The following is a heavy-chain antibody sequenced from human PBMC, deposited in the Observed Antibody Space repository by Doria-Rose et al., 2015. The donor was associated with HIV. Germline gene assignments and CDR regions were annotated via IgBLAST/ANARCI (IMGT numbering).Heavy chain of an antibody. CDR1: GFIFSTYS. D-gene: IGHD6-13*01. Sequence: VQLVQSGGGLVQPGGSLRLSCAASGFIFSTYSMNWVRQAPGKGLEWVSYISGSSSTIYYADSVKGRFTISRDNARNSLYLQMNSLRAEDTAVYYCARPKYSSSWLYDAFDIWGRGTMVTVSS. J-gene: IGHJ3*02. V-gene: IGHV3-48*01. CDR2: ISGSSSTI. CDR3: ARPKYSSSWLYDAFDI.